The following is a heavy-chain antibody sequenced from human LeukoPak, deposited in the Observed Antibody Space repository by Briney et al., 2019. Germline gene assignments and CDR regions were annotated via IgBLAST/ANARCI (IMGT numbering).Heavy chain of an antibody. Sequence: PGGSLRLSCAASGFTFSDYYMSWIRQAPGKGLEWVSYISSSGSTIYYADSVKGRFTISRDNAKNSLYLQMNSLRAEDTAVYYCARVAHSGSYYPRMDYFDYWGQGTLVTVSS. CDR2: ISSSGSTI. J-gene: IGHJ4*02. CDR1: GFTFSDYY. CDR3: ARVAHSGSYYPRMDYFDY. D-gene: IGHD1-26*01. V-gene: IGHV3-11*01.